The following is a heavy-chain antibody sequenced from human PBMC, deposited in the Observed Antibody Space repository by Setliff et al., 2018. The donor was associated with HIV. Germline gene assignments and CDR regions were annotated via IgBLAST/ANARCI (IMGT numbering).Heavy chain of an antibody. Sequence: SETLSLTCTVSGGSISSGSYYWSWIRQPAGKGLEWIGRIYTSGSTNYNPSLKGRATISVDTSKDQFSLKLSSVTAADTAVYYCARGYCSGGSCYGDTGGYHPFDYWGQGTLVTVSS. V-gene: IGHV4-61*02. CDR2: IYTSGST. CDR1: GGSISSGSYY. D-gene: IGHD2-15*01. J-gene: IGHJ4*02. CDR3: ARGYCSGGSCYGDTGGYHPFDY.